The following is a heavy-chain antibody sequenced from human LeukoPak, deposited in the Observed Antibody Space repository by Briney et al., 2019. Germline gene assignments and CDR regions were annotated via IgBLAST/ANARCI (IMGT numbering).Heavy chain of an antibody. CDR3: ARQYGGGTNDY. Sequence: ASVIVSCTASGSTFAGYYMHWVRQAPGQGLEWMGWINPNSGGTNYAQKFQGRVTMTRDTTISTAYTELSRLRSDDTAVDYCARQYGGGTNDYWGQGTLVTVSS. J-gene: IGHJ4*02. V-gene: IGHV1-2*02. CDR2: INPNSGGT. D-gene: IGHD4-23*01. CDR1: GSTFAGYY.